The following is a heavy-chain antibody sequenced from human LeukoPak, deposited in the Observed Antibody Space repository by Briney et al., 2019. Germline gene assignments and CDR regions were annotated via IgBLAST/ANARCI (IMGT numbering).Heavy chain of an antibody. V-gene: IGHV3-7*01. CDR3: AALDHGHDY. CDR2: IKQDGSEK. J-gene: IGHJ4*02. Sequence: PGGSLRLSCAASRFTFSGYGMHWVRQAPGKGLEWVANIKQDGSEKFCVDSVKGRFTISRDNAKNTLYLQMNSLRAEDTAVYYCAALDHGHDYWGQGTLVTVSS. CDR1: RFTFSGYG.